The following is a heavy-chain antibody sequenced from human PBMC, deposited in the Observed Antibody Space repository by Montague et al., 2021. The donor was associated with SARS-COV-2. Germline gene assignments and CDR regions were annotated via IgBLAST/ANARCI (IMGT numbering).Heavy chain of an antibody. CDR1: GGSISSYY. CDR2: IYYSGST. V-gene: IGHV4-59*01. Sequence: SETLSLTCTVSGGSISSYYWSWIRQPPGKGLEWIGYIYYSGSTNYNPSLKSRVTISVDTSKNQFSLKLSSVTAADTAVYYCAREGMVRGSYYYYGMDVWGQGTPVTVSS. J-gene: IGHJ6*02. CDR3: AREGMVRGSYYYYGMDV. D-gene: IGHD3-10*01.